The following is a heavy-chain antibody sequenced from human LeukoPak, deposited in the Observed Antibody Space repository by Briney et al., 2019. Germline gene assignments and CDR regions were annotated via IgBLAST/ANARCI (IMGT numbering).Heavy chain of an antibody. Sequence: SETLSLTCTVSGGSISSGDYYWSWIRQPPGKGLEWIGYIYYSGSTYYNPSLKSRVTISVDTSKNQFSLKLSSVTAADTAVYYCARDCPSGSYYSCAFDIWGQGTMVTVSS. D-gene: IGHD1-26*01. CDR2: IYYSGST. CDR3: ARDCPSGSYYSCAFDI. CDR1: GGSISSGDYY. V-gene: IGHV4-30-4*01. J-gene: IGHJ3*02.